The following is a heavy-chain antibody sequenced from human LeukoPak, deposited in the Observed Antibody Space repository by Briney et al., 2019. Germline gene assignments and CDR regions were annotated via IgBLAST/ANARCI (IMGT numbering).Heavy chain of an antibody. Sequence: ASVKVSCKASGYTFTSYGVNWVRQAPGQELEWMGWIAVYNGDTNYAQKFQGRVTMTTDRSTRTAYMELRSLRSDDTGVYYCAREIYGDSYFDYWGQGTLVTVAS. V-gene: IGHV1-18*01. CDR2: IAVYNGDT. CDR3: AREIYGDSYFDY. D-gene: IGHD4-17*01. J-gene: IGHJ4*02. CDR1: GYTFTSYG.